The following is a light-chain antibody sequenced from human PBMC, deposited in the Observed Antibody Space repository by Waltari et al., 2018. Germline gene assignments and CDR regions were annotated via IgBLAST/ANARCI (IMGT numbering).Light chain of an antibody. Sequence: EIVLTQSPGTLSLSPGERAPLPCRASQSLRVAYLAWYQQKSGQAPRPLIYGAMYRASDIPDRFSGSGSGTDFTLTISRLEPEDFAVYYCQQYDTSPATFGQGTKLEIK. V-gene: IGKV3-20*01. CDR1: QSLRVAY. CDR3: QQYDTSPAT. CDR2: GAM. J-gene: IGKJ2*01.